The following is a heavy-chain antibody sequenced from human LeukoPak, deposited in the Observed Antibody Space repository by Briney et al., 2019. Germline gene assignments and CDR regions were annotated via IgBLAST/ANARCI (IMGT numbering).Heavy chain of an antibody. CDR1: GGSISSGSYY. CDR2: IYTSGST. CDR3: ARGGNYYGSGSYYFWFDP. D-gene: IGHD3-10*01. J-gene: IGHJ5*02. Sequence: SETLSLTCTVSGGSISSGSYYWSSIRQPAGRGLEWIGRIYTSGSTNYNPSLKSRVTISVATSKNQFSLKLRSVTAADTAVYYCARGGNYYGSGSYYFWFDPGGQGTLVTVSS. V-gene: IGHV4-61*02.